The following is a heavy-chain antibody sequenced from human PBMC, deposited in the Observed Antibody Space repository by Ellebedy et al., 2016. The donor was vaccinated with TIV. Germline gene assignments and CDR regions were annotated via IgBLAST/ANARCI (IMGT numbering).Heavy chain of an antibody. CDR3: AKEDGGKNIFSFDY. J-gene: IGHJ4*02. CDR2: INASGDST. D-gene: IGHD4-23*01. V-gene: IGHV3-23*01. Sequence: PGGSLRLSCAASGITIRNYAMTWVRQAPGKGLEWVSAINASGDSTYYADSVKGRFTISRDISKNTLSLQMNSLRDEDTAVYYCAKEDGGKNIFSFDYWGRGTLVTVSS. CDR1: GITIRNYA.